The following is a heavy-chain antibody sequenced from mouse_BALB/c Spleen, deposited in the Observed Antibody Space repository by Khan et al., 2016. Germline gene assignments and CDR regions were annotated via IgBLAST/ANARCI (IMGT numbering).Heavy chain of an antibody. V-gene: IGHV3-2*02. CDR2: ISYSGST. D-gene: IGHD1-2*01. CDR1: GYSITSDYA. J-gene: IGHJ3*01. Sequence: EVQLQESGPGLVKPSQSLSLTCTVTGYSITSDYAWNWIRQFPGNKLEWMGYISYSGSTSYNPSLKSRISITRDTSKNQFFLQLNSVTTEDTATYYCARKGTATGWFAYWGQGTLVTVSA. CDR3: ARKGTATGWFAY.